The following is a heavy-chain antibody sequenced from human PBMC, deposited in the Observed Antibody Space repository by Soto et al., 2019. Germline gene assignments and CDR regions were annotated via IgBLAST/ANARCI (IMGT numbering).Heavy chain of an antibody. CDR1: GYTLTELS. V-gene: IGHV1-24*01. CDR3: ATVPYYYDSSGYYRARHLDY. Sequence: GASVKVSCKVSGYTLTELSMHWVRQAPGKGLEWMGGFDPEDGETIYAQKFQGRVTMTEDTSTDTAYMELSSLRSEDTAVYYCATVPYYYDSSGYYRARHLDYCGQGTMVTVYS. D-gene: IGHD3-22*01. CDR2: FDPEDGET. J-gene: IGHJ4*02.